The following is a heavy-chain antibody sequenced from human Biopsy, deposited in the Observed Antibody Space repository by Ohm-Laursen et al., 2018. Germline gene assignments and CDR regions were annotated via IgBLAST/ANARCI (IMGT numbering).Heavy chain of an antibody. D-gene: IGHD4-17*01. CDR3: ATLYGDHYSYYGLDV. V-gene: IGHV4-4*07. CDR1: GGSLSNFY. Sequence: SDTLSLTCSVSGGSLSNFYWSWIRQPAGKGLEWIGRMYISGTTNYNPSLKSRVTMSIDTSKNQFSLRLSSVTAADTAVYYCATLYGDHYSYYGLDVWGQGTSVTVSS. CDR2: MYISGTT. J-gene: IGHJ6*02.